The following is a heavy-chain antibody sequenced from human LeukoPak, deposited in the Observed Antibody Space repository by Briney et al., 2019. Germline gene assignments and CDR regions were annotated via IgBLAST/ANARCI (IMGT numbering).Heavy chain of an antibody. Sequence: GGSLRLSCAASGFTFSTYGMSWVRQAPGKGLEWVSTISGSGGSTYYADSVKGRFTISRDNSKNTLYLQMNSLRAEDTAVYYCARDSGWYFDYWGQGTLVTVSS. CDR2: ISGSGGST. CDR3: ARDSGWYFDY. CDR1: GFTFSTYG. J-gene: IGHJ4*02. V-gene: IGHV3-23*01. D-gene: IGHD5-12*01.